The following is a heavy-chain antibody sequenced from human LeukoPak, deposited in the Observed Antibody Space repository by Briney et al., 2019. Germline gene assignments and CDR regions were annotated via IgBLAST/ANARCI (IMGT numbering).Heavy chain of an antibody. CDR1: GFTVSSNY. J-gene: IGHJ4*02. V-gene: IGHV3-66*02. CDR2: IYSGGST. CDR3: ARVKRDSSGYYYPDY. Sequence: GGSLRLSCAASGFTVSSNYMSWVRQAPGKGLEWVSVIYSGGSTYYADSVKGRFTISRDNSKNTLYLQMNSLRAEDTAVYYCARVKRDSSGYYYPDYWGQGTLVTVSS. D-gene: IGHD3-22*01.